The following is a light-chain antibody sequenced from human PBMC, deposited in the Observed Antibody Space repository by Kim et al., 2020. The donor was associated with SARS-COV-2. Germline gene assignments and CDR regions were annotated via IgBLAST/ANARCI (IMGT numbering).Light chain of an antibody. CDR1: SSNIVSNT. CDR3: AAWDGSLNSVV. CDR2: SNN. J-gene: IGLJ2*01. V-gene: IGLV1-44*01. Sequence: QSVLTQPPSAYGTPGQRVTISCSGSSSNIVSNTVNWYQQLPGTAPTLLIYSNNQRPSGVPDRISGSKSGTSASLAISGLQSEDEANYYCAAWDGSLNSVVFGGGTQLTVL.